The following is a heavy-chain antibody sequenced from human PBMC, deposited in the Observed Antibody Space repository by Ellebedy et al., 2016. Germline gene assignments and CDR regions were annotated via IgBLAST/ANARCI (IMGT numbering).Heavy chain of an antibody. Sequence: GGSLRLSCTVSGFSFSTLWMNWVRQTPGKGLEWVANIKQDGSQKHYVDSVKGRFTISRDNAKNSLYLQMNSLRADDTAVYYCAGGSGWLCDQWGQGTLVTVSS. CDR1: GFSFSTLW. CDR3: AGGSGWLCDQ. CDR2: IKQDGSQK. J-gene: IGHJ4*02. D-gene: IGHD6-19*01. V-gene: IGHV3-7*01.